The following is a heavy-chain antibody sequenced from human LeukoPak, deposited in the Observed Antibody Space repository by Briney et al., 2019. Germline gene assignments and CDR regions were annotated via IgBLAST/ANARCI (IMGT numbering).Heavy chain of an antibody. CDR2: IYTSGST. D-gene: IGHD3-22*01. CDR1: GGSISSTSFY. J-gene: IGHJ4*02. Sequence: SETLSLTCSVSGGSISSTSFYWSWVRQPAGKGLEWIGLIYTSGSTNYNPSLKSRVTMSVDTSKNQFSLKLSSVTAADTAVYFCARTPIYYYDNSGYYNWGQGTLVTVSS. CDR3: ARTPIYYYDNSGYYN. V-gene: IGHV4-61*02.